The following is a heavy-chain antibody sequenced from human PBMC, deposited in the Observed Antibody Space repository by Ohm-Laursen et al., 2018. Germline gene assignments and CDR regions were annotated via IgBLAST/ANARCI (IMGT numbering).Heavy chain of an antibody. CDR2: TSSSGSTI. V-gene: IGHV3-11*01. Sequence: SLRLSCSASGFTFSDYYMSWVRQAPGKGLEWVSYTSSSGSTIYYADSVKGRFTISRDNAKNSLYLQMNSLRAEDTAVYYCAKGRANRGYYYHGMDVWGQGTTVTVSS. CDR1: GFTFSDYY. J-gene: IGHJ6*02. CDR3: AKGRANRGYYYHGMDV. D-gene: IGHD1-14*01.